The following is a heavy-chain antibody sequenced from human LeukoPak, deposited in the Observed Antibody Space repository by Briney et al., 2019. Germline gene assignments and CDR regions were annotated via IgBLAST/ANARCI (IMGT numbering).Heavy chain of an antibody. CDR1: GFTFSSYA. Sequence: GGSLRLSCVTSGFTFSSYAMSWVRQAPGKGLEWVSAISGSGGSTYYADSVKGRFTISRDNSKNTLYLQMNSLRAEDTAVYYCAKDRVSSGWYWFYFDYWGQGTLVTVSS. D-gene: IGHD6-19*01. CDR3: AKDRVSSGWYWFYFDY. J-gene: IGHJ4*02. V-gene: IGHV3-23*01. CDR2: ISGSGGST.